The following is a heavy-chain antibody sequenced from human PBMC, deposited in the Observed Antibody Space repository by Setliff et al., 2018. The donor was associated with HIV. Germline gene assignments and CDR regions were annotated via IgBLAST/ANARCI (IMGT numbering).Heavy chain of an antibody. CDR1: GITVSTNF. V-gene: IGHV3-53*01. Sequence: GGSLRLSCVASGITVSTNFMTWIRQAPGKGLQWVSVIDSGGSAFYTDAVKGRFTVSRDNSQNTLYLQMSRLRVDDTGVYFCASGALSRLLEWLSLDYWGQGTLVTVSS. D-gene: IGHD3-3*01. J-gene: IGHJ4*02. CDR2: IDSGGSA. CDR3: ASGALSRLLEWLSLDY.